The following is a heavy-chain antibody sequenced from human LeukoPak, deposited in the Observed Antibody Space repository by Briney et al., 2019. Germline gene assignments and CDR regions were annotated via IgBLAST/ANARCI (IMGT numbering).Heavy chain of an antibody. CDR1: GYTFTGYY. D-gene: IGHD6-13*01. V-gene: IGHV1-2*02. CDR3: ARVSPTAAADY. CDR2: INPNSGGT. Sequence: ASVKVSCKASGYTFTGYYMHWVRQAPGQGLEWMGWINPNSGGTNYAQKFQGRVTMTRDMSTSTVYMELSSLRSEDTAVYYCARVSPTAAADYWGQGTLVTVSS. J-gene: IGHJ4*02.